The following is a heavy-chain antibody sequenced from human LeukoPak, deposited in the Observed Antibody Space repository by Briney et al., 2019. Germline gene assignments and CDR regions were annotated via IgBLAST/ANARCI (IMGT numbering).Heavy chain of an antibody. J-gene: IGHJ4*02. D-gene: IGHD2/OR15-2a*01. Sequence: SQTLSLTCAISGDSVSSNSAAWNWIRQSPSRGLEWLGRTYYRSKWRNDYAVSVKSRITISPDTSKIQFSLQLNSVTPEDTSVYYCVRDLSWRFDYWGQGTLVTVSS. V-gene: IGHV6-1*01. CDR2: TYYRSKWRN. CDR3: VRDLSWRFDY. CDR1: GDSVSSNSAA.